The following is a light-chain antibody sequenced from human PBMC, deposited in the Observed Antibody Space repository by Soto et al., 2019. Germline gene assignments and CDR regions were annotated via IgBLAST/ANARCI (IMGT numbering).Light chain of an antibody. Sequence: QSVLTQPPSASGSPGQSVTISCTGTSSDVGGYDSVSWYQHHPGKAPKVMIYEVTQRPSGVPDRFSGSKSGNTASLTVSGLQAEDEADYYCASSAGNFYVFGTGTKVTVL. J-gene: IGLJ1*01. CDR3: ASSAGNFYV. CDR1: SSDVGGYDS. CDR2: EVT. V-gene: IGLV2-8*01.